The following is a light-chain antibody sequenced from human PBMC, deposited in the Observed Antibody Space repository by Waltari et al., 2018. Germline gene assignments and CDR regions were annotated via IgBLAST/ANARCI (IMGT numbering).Light chain of an antibody. J-gene: IGLJ2*01. CDR3: QAWDRTTVV. CDR1: KLGHKD. V-gene: IGLV3-1*01. CDR2: QHN. Sequence: SYELTQPPSVSVSPGQTASITCSGDKLGHKDAYSYQQRPGQSPVLVIYQHNRRPSGIPERFSGSKSGDTATLTISGTQAMDEADYYCQAWDRTTVVFGGGTKLTVL.